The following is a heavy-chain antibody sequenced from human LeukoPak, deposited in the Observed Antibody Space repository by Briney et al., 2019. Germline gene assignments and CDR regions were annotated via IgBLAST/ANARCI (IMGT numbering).Heavy chain of an antibody. CDR3: ARDRGGPSNNYGVSWFDP. Sequence: VASVKVSCKASGYTFTCYGISWVRQAPGQGLEWMGWISAYNGNTNYAQKLQGRITMTRDTSTSTVYVELNSLRSEDTAMYYCARDRGGPSNNYGVSWFDPWGQGTLVTVSS. CDR1: GYTFTCYG. V-gene: IGHV1-18*01. D-gene: IGHD5-18*01. J-gene: IGHJ5*02. CDR2: ISAYNGNT.